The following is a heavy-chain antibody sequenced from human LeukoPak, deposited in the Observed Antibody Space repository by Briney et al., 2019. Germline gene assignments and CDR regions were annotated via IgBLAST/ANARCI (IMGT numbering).Heavy chain of an antibody. CDR2: IIPIFGTA. D-gene: IGHD3-22*01. CDR1: GGTFSNYA. Sequence: SVKVSCKASGGTFSNYAINWVRQAPGQGLEWMGGIIPIFGTANYAQKFQGRVTITADKSTSTVYMELNSLKSEDTAVYYCARGWDYDSGGRPTAYVYWGQGTLVTVSS. J-gene: IGHJ4*02. CDR3: ARGWDYDSGGRPTAYVY. V-gene: IGHV1-69*06.